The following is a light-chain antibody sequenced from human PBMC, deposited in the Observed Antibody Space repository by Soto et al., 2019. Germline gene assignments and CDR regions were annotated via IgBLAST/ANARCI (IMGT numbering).Light chain of an antibody. V-gene: IGKV3-15*01. CDR2: GAS. CDR3: QQYNNWPPYT. CDR1: QSVSSN. J-gene: IGKJ2*01. Sequence: EIVMTQSPATLSVSPGERATLSCRASQSVSSNLAWYQQKPGQAPRLLIYGASTRATGIPARFSGSVSGTEYTLTISSLQSEDFAVYYCQQYNNWPPYTVGLVPKLEIK.